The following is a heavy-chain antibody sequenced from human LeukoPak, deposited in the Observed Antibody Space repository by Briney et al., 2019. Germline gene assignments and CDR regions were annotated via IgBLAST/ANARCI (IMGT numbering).Heavy chain of an antibody. Sequence: GGSLRLSCAASGLTVSSNYMSWVRQAPGKGLEWVSVIYGGGSTYYADSVKGRFTISRDNSRNTLHLQMNSLRADDTAVYYCATHTSSWSYFDYWGQGTLVTVSS. J-gene: IGHJ4*02. CDR2: IYGGGST. CDR1: GLTVSSNY. D-gene: IGHD6-13*01. V-gene: IGHV3-53*01. CDR3: ATHTSSWSYFDY.